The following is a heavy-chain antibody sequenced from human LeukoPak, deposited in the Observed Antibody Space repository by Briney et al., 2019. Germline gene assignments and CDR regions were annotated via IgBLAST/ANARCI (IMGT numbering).Heavy chain of an antibody. V-gene: IGHV3-23*01. CDR3: ADPRDRGYYFYFDY. CDR1: GFTFRSYA. Sequence: GGSLRLSCEASGFTFRSYAMSWVRQAPGKGLERVSGFSGSGGSTYYADSVKGRFTISRDNSRNTLYLQMNSLRAEDTAVYYCADPRDRGYYFYFDYWGQGTLVTLSS. CDR2: FSGSGGST. J-gene: IGHJ4*02. D-gene: IGHD3-22*01.